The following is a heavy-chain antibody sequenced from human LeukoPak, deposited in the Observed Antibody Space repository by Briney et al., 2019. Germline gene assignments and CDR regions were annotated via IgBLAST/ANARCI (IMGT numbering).Heavy chain of an antibody. D-gene: IGHD4-17*01. CDR2: IYTSGST. Sequence: TASETLSLTCTVSGGSISSYYWSWIRQPAGKGLEWIGRIYTSGSTNYNPSLKSRVTMSVDTSKNQFSLKLSSVTAADTAVYYCAREMTTATYYYYYYYMDVWGKGTTVTISS. V-gene: IGHV4-4*07. CDR3: AREMTTATYYYYYYYMDV. J-gene: IGHJ6*03. CDR1: GGSISSYY.